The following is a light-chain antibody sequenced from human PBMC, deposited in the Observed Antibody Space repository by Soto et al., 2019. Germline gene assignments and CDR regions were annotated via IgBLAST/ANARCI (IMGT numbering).Light chain of an antibody. CDR1: QSINSH. V-gene: IGKV1-39*01. Sequence: DIQMTQSPSSLSASVGDRLTITCRASQSINSHLNWYQQKPGKAPKLLIYAASSLQSGVPSRFSGSGSGTDFTLSISSLQPEDFGTSYCQQTFRTPRTFGQGTKVDIK. CDR2: AAS. J-gene: IGKJ1*01. CDR3: QQTFRTPRT.